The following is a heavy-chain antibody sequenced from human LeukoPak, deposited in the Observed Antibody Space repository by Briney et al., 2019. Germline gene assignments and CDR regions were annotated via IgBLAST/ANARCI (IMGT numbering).Heavy chain of an antibody. D-gene: IGHD5-24*01. Sequence: PSETLSLTCTVSGASISNYYRSWIRQPAGKGLEWIGRISTSGSTNYNPSLKSRVTMSVDTSKNQFSLKLSSVTAADTALYYCARGIWEMATIPYWYFDIWGRGTLVTVSS. CDR1: GASISNYY. V-gene: IGHV4-4*07. J-gene: IGHJ2*01. CDR3: ARGIWEMATIPYWYFDI. CDR2: ISTSGST.